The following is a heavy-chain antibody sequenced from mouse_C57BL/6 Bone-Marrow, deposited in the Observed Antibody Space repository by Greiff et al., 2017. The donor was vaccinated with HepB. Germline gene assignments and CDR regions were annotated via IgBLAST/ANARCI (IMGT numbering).Heavy chain of an antibody. CDR2: IYPRSGNT. CDR3: ANFITTVRYYAMDY. J-gene: IGHJ4*01. D-gene: IGHD1-1*01. Sequence: QVQLQQSGAELARPGASVKLSCKASGYTFTSYGISWVKQRTGQGLEWIGEIYPRSGNTYYNEKFKGKATLTADKSSSTAYMELRSLTSEDSAVYFGANFITTVRYYAMDYWGQGTSVTVSS. CDR1: GYTFTSYG. V-gene: IGHV1-81*01.